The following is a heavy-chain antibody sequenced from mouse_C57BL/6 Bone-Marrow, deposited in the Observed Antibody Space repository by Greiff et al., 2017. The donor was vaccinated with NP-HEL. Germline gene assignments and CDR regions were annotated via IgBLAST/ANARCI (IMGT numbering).Heavy chain of an antibody. CDR1: GFTFTDYY. CDR2: IRNKANGYTT. J-gene: IGHJ4*01. D-gene: IGHD2-4*01. CDR3: ARSFYDYDEVYAMDY. Sequence: EVQVVESGGGLVQPGGSLSLSCAASGFTFTDYYMSWVRQPPGKALEWLGFIRNKANGYTTEYSASVKGRFTISRDNSQSILYLQMNALRAEDSATYYCARSFYDYDEVYAMDYWGQGTSVTVSS. V-gene: IGHV7-3*01.